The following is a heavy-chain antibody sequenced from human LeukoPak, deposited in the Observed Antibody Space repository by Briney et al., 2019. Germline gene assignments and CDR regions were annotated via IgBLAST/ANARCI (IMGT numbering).Heavy chain of an antibody. V-gene: IGHV1-69*05. CDR3: ARESVPAAIMDYYYYMDV. CDR2: IIPIFGTA. J-gene: IGHJ6*03. Sequence: GSSVKVSCKASGGTFSSYAISWVRQAPGQGLEWMGRIIPIFGTANYAQKFQGRVTITTDESTSTAYMELSSLRSEDTAVYYCARESVPAAIMDYYYYMDVWGKGTTVTVSS. CDR1: GGTFSSYA. D-gene: IGHD2-2*02.